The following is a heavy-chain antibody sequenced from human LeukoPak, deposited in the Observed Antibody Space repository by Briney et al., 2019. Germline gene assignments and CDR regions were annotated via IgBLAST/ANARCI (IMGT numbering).Heavy chain of an antibody. CDR3: AKDPGTTGTTDAIDY. D-gene: IGHD1-1*01. V-gene: IGHV3-23*01. Sequence: PGGSLRLSCVASGFTFNNYAMHWVRQAPGKGLEWVSAISGSGGSTYYADSVKGRFTISRDNSKNTLYLQMNSLRAEDTAVYYCAKDPGTTGTTDAIDYWGQGTLVTVSS. J-gene: IGHJ4*02. CDR2: ISGSGGST. CDR1: GFTFNNYA.